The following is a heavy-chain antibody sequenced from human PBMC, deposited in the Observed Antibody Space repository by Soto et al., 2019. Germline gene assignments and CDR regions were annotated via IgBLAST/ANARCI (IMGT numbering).Heavy chain of an antibody. J-gene: IGHJ4*02. CDR2: IYYSGST. D-gene: IGHD3-22*01. CDR1: GGSISSYY. V-gene: IGHV4-59*01. CDR3: ARDVYDSSGYDS. Sequence: QVQLQESGPGLVKPSETLSLTCTVSGGSISSYYWSWIRQPPGKGLDRIGYIYYSGSTNYNPSLNSRASISVDTSKNQFSLKLSSVTAADTAVYSCARDVYDSSGYDSWGQGTLVTVSS.